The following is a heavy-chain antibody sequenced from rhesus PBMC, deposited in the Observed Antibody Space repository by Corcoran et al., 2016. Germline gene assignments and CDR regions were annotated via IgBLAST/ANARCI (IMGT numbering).Heavy chain of an antibody. V-gene: IGHV4-173*01. CDR2: ISGSGGST. J-gene: IGHJ4*01. Sequence: QLQLQESGPGRVKPSETLSLTRAVSGGSIRGNYWSWFRHPRGKGLEWIVRISGSGGSTDYNPSLKSRVTISTDTSKNQCSLKLSSVTAADTAVYYCARAWAAARFDYWGQGVLVTVSS. CDR1: GGSIRGNY. D-gene: IGHD6-31*01. CDR3: ARAWAAARFDY.